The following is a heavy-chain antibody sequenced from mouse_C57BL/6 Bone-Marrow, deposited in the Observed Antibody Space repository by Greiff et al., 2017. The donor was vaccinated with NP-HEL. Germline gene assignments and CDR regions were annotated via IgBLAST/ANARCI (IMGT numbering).Heavy chain of an antibody. D-gene: IGHD2-5*01. CDR3: ARCLFHSNYVTWFAY. CDR2: IDPSDSYT. CDR1: GYTFTSYW. Sequence: VQLQQPGAELVMPGASVKLSCKASGYTFTSYWMHWVKQRPGQGLEWIGEIDPSDSYTTYNQKFKGKSTLTVDKSSSTAYMQLSSLTSEDSAVYYCARCLFHSNYVTWFAYWGQGTLVTVSA. J-gene: IGHJ3*01. V-gene: IGHV1-69*01.